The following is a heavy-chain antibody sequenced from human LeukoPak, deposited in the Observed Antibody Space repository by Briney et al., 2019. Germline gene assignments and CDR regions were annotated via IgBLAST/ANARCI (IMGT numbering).Heavy chain of an antibody. V-gene: IGHV4-59*08. CDR2: IYYSGST. J-gene: IGHJ5*02. CDR1: GGSISNYY. D-gene: IGHD6-19*01. CDR3: ARLGISHASGWKNWFDP. Sequence: PSETLSFTCTVSGGSISNYYWSWIRQPPGKGREWIGYIYYSGSTNYNASLRSRVTISVDTSKNEFSLKLSSVTAADTAVYYCARLGISHASGWKNWFDPWGQGTLVTVSS.